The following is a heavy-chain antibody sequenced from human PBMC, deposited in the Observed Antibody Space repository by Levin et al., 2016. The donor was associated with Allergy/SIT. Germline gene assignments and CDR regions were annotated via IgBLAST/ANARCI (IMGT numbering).Heavy chain of an antibody. CDR1: GDTFNNYA. CDR3: AATKTANWNFDFHS. J-gene: IGHJ4*02. V-gene: IGHV1-69*13. CDR2: IIPIFGPP. D-gene: IGHD1-7*01. Sequence: SVKVSCKASGDTFNNYAFNWVRQAPGQGLEWMGGIIPIFGPPKYSQKFQGRVTITADESTSTAYMEVNSLRSEDTALYYCAATKTANWNFDFHSWGQGTLLTVSS.